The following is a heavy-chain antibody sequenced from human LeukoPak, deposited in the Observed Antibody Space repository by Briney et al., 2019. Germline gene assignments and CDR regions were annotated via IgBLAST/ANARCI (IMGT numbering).Heavy chain of an antibody. CDR1: GFTFSPYP. Sequence: PGGSLRLSCAASGFTFSPYPMNWVRQAPGKGLEWVSSISSSSDYINYADSLRGRFTISRDNASNSVYLQMNSLRAEDTAVYYCASPGVLCSGGSCFDYWGQGTLVTVSS. CDR3: ASPGVLCSGGSCFDY. V-gene: IGHV3-21*01. J-gene: IGHJ4*02. D-gene: IGHD2-15*01. CDR2: ISSSSDYI.